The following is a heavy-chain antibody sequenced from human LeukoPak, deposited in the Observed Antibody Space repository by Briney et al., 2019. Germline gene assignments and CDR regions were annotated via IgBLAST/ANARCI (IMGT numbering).Heavy chain of an antibody. Sequence: SETLSLTCTVSGGSISSYFWSWIRQPAGKGQEWIGRIYISGSTNYNPSLKSRVTMSVDTSKNQFSLKLNSVTAADTAIYYCARAGRGVHYFDYWGQGTLVTVSS. CDR1: GGSISSYF. V-gene: IGHV4-4*07. D-gene: IGHD4/OR15-4a*01. J-gene: IGHJ4*02. CDR3: ARAGRGVHYFDY. CDR2: IYISGST.